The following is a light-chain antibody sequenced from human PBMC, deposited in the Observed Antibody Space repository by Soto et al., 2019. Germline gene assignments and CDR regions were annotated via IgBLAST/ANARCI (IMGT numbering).Light chain of an antibody. J-gene: IGKJ4*01. Sequence: DIQMTQSPTSLSASVGDRVTLTCRASQGIGNDLAWYQQQPGKAPKRLIYAASSLEGGVPSRFSGSGSGTEFTLTISSLQPEDFATYYCLQHNSYPLTFGGGTKVDI. V-gene: IGKV1-17*01. CDR1: QGIGND. CDR3: LQHNSYPLT. CDR2: AAS.